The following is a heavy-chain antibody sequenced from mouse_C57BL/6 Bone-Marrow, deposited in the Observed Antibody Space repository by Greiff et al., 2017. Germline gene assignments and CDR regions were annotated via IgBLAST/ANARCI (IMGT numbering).Heavy chain of an antibody. D-gene: IGHD1-1*01. Sequence: QVQLKESGAELARPGASVKLSCKASGYTFTSYGISWVKQRTGQGLEWIGEIYPRSGNTYYNEKFKGKATLTADKSSSTTYIELRSLTSEDSAVYFCARRGYYGSSYDYIDYWGQDTTLTVSS. J-gene: IGHJ2*01. CDR2: IYPRSGNT. CDR1: GYTFTSYG. V-gene: IGHV1-81*01. CDR3: ARRGYYGSSYDYIDY.